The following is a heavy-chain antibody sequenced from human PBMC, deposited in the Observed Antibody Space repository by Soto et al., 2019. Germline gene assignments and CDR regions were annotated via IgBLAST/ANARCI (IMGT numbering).Heavy chain of an antibody. J-gene: IGHJ3*02. V-gene: IGHV4-4*07. D-gene: IGHD3-22*01. CDR2: IYTSGST. CDR1: GGSISSYY. CDR3: AKDHDSSGPGAFDI. Sequence: PSETLSLTCTVSGGSISSYYWSWIRQPAGKGLEWIGRIYTSGSTNYNPSLKSRVTMSVDTSKNQFSLKLSSVTAADTAVYYCAKDHDSSGPGAFDIWGQGTMVTVSS.